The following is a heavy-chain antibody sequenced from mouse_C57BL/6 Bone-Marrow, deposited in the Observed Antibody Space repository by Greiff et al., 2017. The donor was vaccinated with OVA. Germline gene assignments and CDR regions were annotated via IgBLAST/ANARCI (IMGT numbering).Heavy chain of an antibody. CDR3: ARTVYYGNYDYAMDY. J-gene: IGHJ4*01. V-gene: IGHV1-39*01. D-gene: IGHD2-1*01. CDR1: GYSFTDYN. Sequence: EVKLMESGPELVKPGASVKISCKASGYSFTDYNMNWVKQSNGKSLEWIGVINPNYGTTSYNQKFKGKATLTVDQSSSTAYMQLNSLTSEDSAVYYCARTVYYGNYDYAMDYWGQGTSVTVSS. CDR2: INPNYGTT.